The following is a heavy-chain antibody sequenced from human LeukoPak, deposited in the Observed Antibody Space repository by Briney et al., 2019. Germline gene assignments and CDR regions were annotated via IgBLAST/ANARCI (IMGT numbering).Heavy chain of an antibody. Sequence: GGSLRLSCAASGFTFSTYWMSWVRQAPGKGLEWVANIKHDGSDKFYLDSVKGRFTISRDNAKNSMYLQMNSLRAEDTAVYYCARVLPVASRDYWGQGTLVTVSS. CDR1: GFTFSTYW. CDR2: IKHDGSDK. D-gene: IGHD2-2*01. J-gene: IGHJ4*02. CDR3: ARVLPVASRDY. V-gene: IGHV3-7*01.